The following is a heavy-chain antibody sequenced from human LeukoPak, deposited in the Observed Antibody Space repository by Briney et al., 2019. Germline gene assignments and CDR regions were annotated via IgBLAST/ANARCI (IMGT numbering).Heavy chain of an antibody. CDR1: GFTFSSYV. CDR2: ISYAGTNK. CDR3: ARTRSGDTVLGTGWFDP. V-gene: IGHV3-30*04. Sequence: PGGSLRLSCAASGFTFSSYVMNWVRQAPGKGLEWVAVISYAGTNKYYADSVKGRLTISRDNSKTTLYLQMNSLRAGDTAVYYGARTRSGDTVLGTGWFDPWGQGTLVTVSS. J-gene: IGHJ5*02. D-gene: IGHD5-18*01.